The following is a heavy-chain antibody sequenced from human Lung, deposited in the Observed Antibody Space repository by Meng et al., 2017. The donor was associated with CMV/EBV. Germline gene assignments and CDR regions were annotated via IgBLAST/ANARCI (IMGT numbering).Heavy chain of an antibody. D-gene: IGHD3-10*01. CDR3: GGVGIGY. CDR2: TNENGSKK. CDR1: GFSSSRYW. J-gene: IGHJ4*02. V-gene: IGHV3-7*04. Sequence: VQVVESGGEVVQPGEALSLSCAASGFSSSRYWMNWYRQAPGKGLEWVANTNENGSKKYYVDSVKGRFTISRDNAKNSLYLQMNSLRVEDTAIYYCGGVGIGYWGQGTLVTVSS.